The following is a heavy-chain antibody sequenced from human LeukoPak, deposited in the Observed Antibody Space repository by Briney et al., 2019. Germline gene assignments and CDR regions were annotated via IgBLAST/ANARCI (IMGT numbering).Heavy chain of an antibody. Sequence: SETLSLTCTVSGGSISSSSYYWGWIRQPPGKGLEWIGSIYYSGSTYYNPSLKSRVTISVDTSKNQFSLKLSSVTAADTAVYYCARDKVLRAAAGDFDYWGQGTLVTVSS. V-gene: IGHV4-39*07. J-gene: IGHJ4*02. D-gene: IGHD6-13*01. CDR1: GGSISSSSYY. CDR3: ARDKVLRAAAGDFDY. CDR2: IYYSGST.